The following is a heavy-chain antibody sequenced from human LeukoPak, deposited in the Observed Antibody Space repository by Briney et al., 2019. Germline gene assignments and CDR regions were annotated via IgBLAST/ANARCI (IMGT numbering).Heavy chain of an antibody. CDR2: IYHSGST. Sequence: SETLSLTCTVSGGSISSSSYYWSRIRQPPGKGLEWIGSIYHSGSTYYNPSLKSRVTISVDTSKNQFSLKLSSVTAADTAVYYCARGPSGTLMYFQHWGQGTLVTVSS. V-gene: IGHV4-39*07. CDR3: ARGPSGTLMYFQH. J-gene: IGHJ1*01. D-gene: IGHD1-26*01. CDR1: GGSISSSSYY.